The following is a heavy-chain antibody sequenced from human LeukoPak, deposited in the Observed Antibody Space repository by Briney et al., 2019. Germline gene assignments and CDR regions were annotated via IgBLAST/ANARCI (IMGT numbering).Heavy chain of an antibody. J-gene: IGHJ5*02. D-gene: IGHD6-19*01. V-gene: IGHV1-8*03. Sequence: ASVNVSCNASGSTFTIYDINWVRQATAQGQERKGWTNPNSGNTGYAQKFQGRVTITRNTSISTAYMELSSLRSEETAVYYCTTDPMSGQQWLVRNWFDPWGQGTLVTVCS. CDR1: GSTFTIYD. CDR3: TTDPMSGQQWLVRNWFDP. CDR2: TNPNSGNT.